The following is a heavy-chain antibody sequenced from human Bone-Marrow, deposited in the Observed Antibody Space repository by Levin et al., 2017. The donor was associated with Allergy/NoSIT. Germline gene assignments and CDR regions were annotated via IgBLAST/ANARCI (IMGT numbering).Heavy chain of an antibody. Sequence: PSQTLSLTCSVSGDSISSSSSCWGWIRQPPGKGMEWVGCLHYNGNTYSNPSLKSRVTIPLDTSKNQFSLKLNSVTAADTAVYYCARLPTGYPNWFDPWGQGTLVTVSS. D-gene: IGHD3-9*01. CDR2: LHYNGNT. V-gene: IGHV4-39*01. J-gene: IGHJ5*02. CDR3: ARLPTGYPNWFDP. CDR1: GDSISSSSSC.